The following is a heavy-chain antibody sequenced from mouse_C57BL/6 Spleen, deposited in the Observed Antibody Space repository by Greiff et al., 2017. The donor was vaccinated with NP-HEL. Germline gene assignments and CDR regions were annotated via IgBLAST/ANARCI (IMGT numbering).Heavy chain of an antibody. V-gene: IGHV1-64*01. J-gene: IGHJ4*01. CDR2: IHPNSGST. Sequence: VQRVESGAELVKPGASVKLSCKASGYTFTSYWMHWVKQRPGQGLEWIGMIHPNSGSTNYNEKFKSKATLTVDKSSSTAYMQLSSLTSEDSAVYYCARRAGTEGYAMDYWGQGTSVTVSS. CDR3: ARRAGTEGYAMDY. CDR1: GYTFTSYW. D-gene: IGHD3-3*01.